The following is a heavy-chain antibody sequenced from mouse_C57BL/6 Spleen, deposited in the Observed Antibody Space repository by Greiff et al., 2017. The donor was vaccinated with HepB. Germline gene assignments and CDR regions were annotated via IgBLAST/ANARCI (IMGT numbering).Heavy chain of an antibody. CDR3: ARAILLRSFDY. V-gene: IGHV1-72*01. CDR1: GYTFTSYW. D-gene: IGHD1-1*01. J-gene: IGHJ2*01. CDR2: IDPNSGGT. Sequence: QVQLKQPGAELVKPGASVKLSCKASGYTFTSYWMHWVKQRPGRGLEWIGRIDPNSGGTKYNEKFKSKATLTVDKPSSTAYMQLSSLTSEDSAVYYCARAILLRSFDYWGQGTTLTVSS.